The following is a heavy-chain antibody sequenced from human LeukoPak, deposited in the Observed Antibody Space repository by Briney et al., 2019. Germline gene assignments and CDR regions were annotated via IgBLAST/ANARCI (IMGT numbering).Heavy chain of an antibody. V-gene: IGHV4-34*01. D-gene: IGHD3-3*01. J-gene: IGHJ5*02. CDR2: INHSGST. CDR1: GGSFSGYY. CDR3: ARELRFLEWLFIKSVWFDP. Sequence: SKTLSLTCAVYGGSFSGYYWSWIRQPPGKGLEWIGEINHSGSTNYNPSLKSRVTISVDTSKNQFSLKLSSVTAADTAVYYCARELRFLEWLFIKSVWFDPWGQGTLVTVSS.